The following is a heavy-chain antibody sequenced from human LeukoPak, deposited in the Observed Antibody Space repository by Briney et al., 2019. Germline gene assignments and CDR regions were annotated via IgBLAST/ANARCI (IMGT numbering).Heavy chain of an antibody. CDR3: ARDDVSGYKFYYYYYGMDV. CDR1: GFTFSSYW. D-gene: IGHD3-3*01. J-gene: IGHJ6*02. CDR2: IKQDGSEK. Sequence: GGSLRLSCAASGFTFSSYWMSWVRQAPGQGLEWVANIKQDGSEKYYVDSVKGRFTISRDNAKNSLYLQMNSLRAEDTAVYYCARDDVSGYKFYYYYYGMDVWGQGTTVTVSS. V-gene: IGHV3-7*05.